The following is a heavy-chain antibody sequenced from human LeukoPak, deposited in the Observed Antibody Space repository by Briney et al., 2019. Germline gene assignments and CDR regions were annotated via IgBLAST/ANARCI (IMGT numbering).Heavy chain of an antibody. Sequence: GGSLRLSCATSGFPVSSDYMSWVRQAPGKGLECVSLIHSSGNTYFADSVKGRFTVSRDNSKNTLYLQMNSLRAEDTAVYYCARCGGDCYYGFDIWGQGTMVTVSS. D-gene: IGHD2-21*02. CDR3: ARCGGDCYYGFDI. V-gene: IGHV3-53*01. CDR1: GFPVSSDY. J-gene: IGHJ3*02. CDR2: IHSSGNT.